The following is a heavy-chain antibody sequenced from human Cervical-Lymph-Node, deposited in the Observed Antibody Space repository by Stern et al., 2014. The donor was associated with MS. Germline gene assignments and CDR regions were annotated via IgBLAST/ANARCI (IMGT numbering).Heavy chain of an antibody. CDR3: ARRIATAGTHYYGIFAH. D-gene: IGHD6-19*01. CDR2: FSPKSCGT. V-gene: IGHV1-2*02. J-gene: IGHJ4*02. Sequence: QVQLVESGAEVKEPGASVKVSCKASGYTFSDYYIHWVRQAPGQGLELMGGFSPKSCGTNFAQKFQGRVTMTSDTSITTAYMELSRLRSDDTAVYYCARRIATAGTHYYGIFAHWGQGTLVTVSS. CDR1: GYTFSDYY.